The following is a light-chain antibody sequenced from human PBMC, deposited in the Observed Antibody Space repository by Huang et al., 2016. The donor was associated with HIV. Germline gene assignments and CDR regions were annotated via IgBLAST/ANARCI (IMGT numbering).Light chain of an antibody. V-gene: IGKV3-20*01. J-gene: IGKJ5*01. CDR3: QQYGSSPIT. Sequence: EIVLTQSPGTLSLSPGERATLSCRASQSVSSKLAWYQQKPGQAPRLLIYDASIRATGIPDRFSGGGSGTDFTLTISRLEPEDFALYYCQQYGSSPITFGQGTRLDIK. CDR1: QSVSSK. CDR2: DAS.